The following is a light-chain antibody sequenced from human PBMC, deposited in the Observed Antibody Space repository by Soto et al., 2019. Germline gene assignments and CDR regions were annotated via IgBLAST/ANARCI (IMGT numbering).Light chain of an antibody. CDR2: DVS. CDR3: QHRTMPLS. J-gene: IGKJ4*01. V-gene: IGKV3-11*01. CDR1: QSVFTY. Sequence: EIVLTQSPATLSLSPGERATLTCRASQSVFTYLAWYQQKHGQPPRLLIYDVSNRATGVPARFSGSGSGTDFTLTISSLEPEDFAVYYFQHRTMPLSFGGGTKVEIK.